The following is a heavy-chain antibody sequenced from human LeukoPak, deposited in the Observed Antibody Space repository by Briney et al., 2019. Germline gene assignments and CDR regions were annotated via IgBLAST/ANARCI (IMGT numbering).Heavy chain of an antibody. Sequence: GGSLRLSCAASRFTFSDYYTSWIGQARGKGLEWVSYISSSSSYTNYADSVKGRFTISRDNAKNSLYLQMNSLRAEDTAVYYCARATPSWYGYFDYWGQGTLVTVSS. D-gene: IGHD6-13*01. CDR1: RFTFSDYY. CDR3: ARATPSWYGYFDY. V-gene: IGHV3-11*06. J-gene: IGHJ4*02. CDR2: ISSSSSYT.